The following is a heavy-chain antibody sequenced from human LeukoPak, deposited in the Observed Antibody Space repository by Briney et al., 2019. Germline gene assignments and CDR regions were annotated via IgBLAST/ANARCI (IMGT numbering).Heavy chain of an antibody. D-gene: IGHD2-21*02. CDR3: ARGHSSVVTAIPYYFDY. CDR1: GGSFSGYY. CDR2: INHGAST. Sequence: PSETLSLTCAVYGGSFSGYYWSWIRQPPRKGLEWIGEINHGASTNYNPSLKSRVTISVDTSKNQFSLKLSSVTAADPAVYYCARGHSSVVTAIPYYFDYWGQGTLVTVSS. V-gene: IGHV4-34*01. J-gene: IGHJ4*02.